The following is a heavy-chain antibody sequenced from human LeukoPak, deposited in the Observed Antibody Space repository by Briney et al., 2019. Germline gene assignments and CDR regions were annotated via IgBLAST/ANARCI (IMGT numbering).Heavy chain of an antibody. J-gene: IGHJ6*02. Sequence: GGSLRLSCAASILPFSSYAMSWARHAPGKGREWVSSISGSGGSTYYADFVKGRFTISRDNSQNTLYLQMNSLRAEDTAVYYCAKDRSGGGDYYFGMDVWGPGTTVTVSS. D-gene: IGHD6-19*01. V-gene: IGHV3-23*01. CDR1: ILPFSSYA. CDR2: ISGSGGST. CDR3: AKDRSGGGDYYFGMDV.